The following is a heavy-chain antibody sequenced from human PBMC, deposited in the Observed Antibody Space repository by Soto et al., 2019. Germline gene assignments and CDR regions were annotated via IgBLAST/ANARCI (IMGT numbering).Heavy chain of an antibody. CDR2: INPNSGGT. CDR3: ARARVRGVYKFDY. Sequence: ASVKVSCKATGYTFTGYYMHWVRQAPGQGLEWMGWINPNSGGTNYAQKFQGWVTMTRDTSISTAYMELSRLRSDDTAVYYCARARVRGVYKFDYWGQGTLVTVSS. J-gene: IGHJ4*02. CDR1: GYTFTGYY. D-gene: IGHD3-10*01. V-gene: IGHV1-2*04.